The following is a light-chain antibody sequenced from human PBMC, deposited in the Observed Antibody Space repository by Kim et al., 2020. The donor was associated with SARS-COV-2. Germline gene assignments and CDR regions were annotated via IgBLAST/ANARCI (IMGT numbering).Light chain of an antibody. CDR1: QDISSY. Sequence: DIQMTQSPSSLSASVGDRVTITCQASQDISSYLNWYQQKPGKAPKLLIYDASSLETGVPSTFSGSGSGTDFTFTISSLQPEDIATYYCQQYDNLPYTFGQGTKLEI. CDR2: DAS. CDR3: QQYDNLPYT. J-gene: IGKJ2*01. V-gene: IGKV1-33*01.